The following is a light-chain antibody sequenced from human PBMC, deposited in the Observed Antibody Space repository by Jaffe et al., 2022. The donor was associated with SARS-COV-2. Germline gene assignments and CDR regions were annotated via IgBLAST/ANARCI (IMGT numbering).Light chain of an antibody. Sequence: QGVVTQEPSLTVSPGGTVTLTCGSSTGDVTTSHYPYWLQQKPGQAPTTLIYDTNNKHSWTPARFSGSLLGGKAALTLSGAQPEDEADYYCFLSYPGSRFAFGPGTKVTVL. CDR1: TGDVTTSHY. CDR2: DTN. V-gene: IGLV7-46*01. J-gene: IGLJ1*01. CDR3: FLSYPGSRFA.